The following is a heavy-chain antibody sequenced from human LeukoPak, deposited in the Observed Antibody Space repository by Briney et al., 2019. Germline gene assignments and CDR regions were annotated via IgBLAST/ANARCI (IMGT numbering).Heavy chain of an antibody. CDR3: ATLRYYGFWTGYVY. V-gene: IGHV1-24*01. D-gene: IGHD3-3*01. J-gene: IGHJ4*02. CDR1: GYTLTELS. CDR2: FDPEDGET. Sequence: ASVKVSCKVSGYTLTELSMHWVRQAPGKGLEWMGGFDPEDGETIYAQKFQGRVTMTEDTSTDTAYMELSSLRSEDTAVYYCATLRYYGFWTGYVYWGQGTLVTVSS.